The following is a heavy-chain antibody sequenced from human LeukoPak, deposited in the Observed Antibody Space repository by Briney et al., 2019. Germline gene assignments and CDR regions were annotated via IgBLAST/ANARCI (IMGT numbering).Heavy chain of an antibody. J-gene: IGHJ4*02. D-gene: IGHD4/OR15-4a*01. V-gene: IGHV4-30-2*01. CDR3: ARGYGGSNFDY. CDR2: IYHSGST. CDR1: GGSISSGGYS. Sequence: SETLSLTCAVSGGSISSGGYSWSWIRQPPGKGLEWIGYIYHSGSTYYNPSPKSRVTISVDRSKNQFSLKLSSVTAADTAVYYCARGYGGSNFDYWGQGTLVTVSS.